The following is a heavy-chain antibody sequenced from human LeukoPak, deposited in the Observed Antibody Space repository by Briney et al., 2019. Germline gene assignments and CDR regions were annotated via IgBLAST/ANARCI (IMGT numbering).Heavy chain of an antibody. CDR1: GFTFSNAW. V-gene: IGHV3-15*01. D-gene: IGHD1-26*01. Sequence: PGGSLRLSRAASGFTFSNAWMSWVRQAPGKGLEWVGRIKSKTDGGTTDYAAPVNGRFTISRDDSKNTLYLQMNSLKTEDTAVYYCTTYIVGAPRLDYWGQGTLVTVSS. CDR2: IKSKTDGGTT. J-gene: IGHJ4*02. CDR3: TTYIVGAPRLDY.